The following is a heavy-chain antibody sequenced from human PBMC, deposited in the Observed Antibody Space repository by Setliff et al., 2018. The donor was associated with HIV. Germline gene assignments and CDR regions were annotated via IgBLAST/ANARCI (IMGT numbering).Heavy chain of an antibody. V-gene: IGHV5-51*01. J-gene: IGHJ4*02. Sequence: GEALKISCKWSAYTFTSYWIAWVRPMPGKGLEWMGIIYPGDSDTSYSTPFQGQVTISADKSISTAYLQWSSLKASDNAMYYCATAPPGYCSGASCSHYFDYWGPGTLVTVSS. CDR1: AYTFTSYW. D-gene: IGHD2-15*01. CDR3: ATAPPGYCSGASCSHYFDY. CDR2: IYPGDSDT.